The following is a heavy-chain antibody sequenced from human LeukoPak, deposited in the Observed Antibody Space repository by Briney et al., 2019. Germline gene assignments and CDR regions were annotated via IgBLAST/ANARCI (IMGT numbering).Heavy chain of an antibody. CDR1: GYTFTSYG. CDR2: ISAYYGNT. Sequence: GASVKVSCKASGYTFTSYGFNWVRQAPGQGFEWMGWISAYYGNTKYAQKLQGRVTMTTDTSTSTAYMEPRSLRSDDTAVYYCARDDVYGDRDFDYWGQGTLVTVSS. J-gene: IGHJ4*02. CDR3: ARDDVYGDRDFDY. D-gene: IGHD4-17*01. V-gene: IGHV1-18*01.